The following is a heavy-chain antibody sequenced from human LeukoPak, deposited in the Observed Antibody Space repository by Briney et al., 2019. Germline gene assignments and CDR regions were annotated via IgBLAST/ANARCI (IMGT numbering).Heavy chain of an antibody. Sequence: SEPLSLTCAVYGGSFSGYYWSWIRQPPGKGLEWIGEINHSGSTNYNPSLKSRVTISVDTSKNQFSLKLSSVTAADTAVYYCARSGHDYYDSSGYYYPFDYWGQGTLVTVSS. D-gene: IGHD3-22*01. J-gene: IGHJ4*02. CDR2: INHSGST. CDR1: GGSFSGYY. V-gene: IGHV4-34*01. CDR3: ARSGHDYYDSSGYYYPFDY.